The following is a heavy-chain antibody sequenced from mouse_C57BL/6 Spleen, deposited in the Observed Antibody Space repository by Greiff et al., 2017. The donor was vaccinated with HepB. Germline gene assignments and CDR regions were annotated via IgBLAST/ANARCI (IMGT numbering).Heavy chain of an antibody. CDR2: IYPRSGNT. D-gene: IGHD2-5*01. J-gene: IGHJ3*01. V-gene: IGHV1-81*01. Sequence: VQLQESGAELARPGASVKLSCKASGYTFTSYGISWVKQRTGQGLEWIGEIYPRSGNTYYNEKFKGKATLTADKSSSTAYMELRSLTSEDSAVYFCARAYYSNPAWFAYWGQGTLVTVSA. CDR3: ARAYYSNPAWFAY. CDR1: GYTFTSYG.